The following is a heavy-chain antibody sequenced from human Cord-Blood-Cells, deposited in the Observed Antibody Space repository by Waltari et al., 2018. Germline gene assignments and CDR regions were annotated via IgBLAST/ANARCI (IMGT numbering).Heavy chain of an antibody. Sequence: VQLVQSGAEVKKPRASVKVSCKASGYNFPPYAISWVRHAPGQVLKWMGWISDYNGNTNDAQKLQGRVNMTTDTSTSTAYMELRRLRSDDTAVYYCARSLIVVVPAAISSVDYMDVWGKGTTVTVSS. J-gene: IGHJ6*03. CDR2: ISDYNGNT. CDR1: GYNFPPYA. CDR3: ARSLIVVVPAAISSVDYMDV. V-gene: IGHV1-18*04. D-gene: IGHD2-2*01.